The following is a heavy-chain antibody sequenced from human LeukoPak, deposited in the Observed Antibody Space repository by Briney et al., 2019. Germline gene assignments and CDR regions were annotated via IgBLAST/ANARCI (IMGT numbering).Heavy chain of an antibody. CDR3: ARDPRVMGSGSFFAFDF. V-gene: IGHV3-66*01. J-gene: IGHJ3*01. CDR2: IYSGGST. Sequence: GGSLRLSCAASGFTVSSNYMSWVRQAPGKGLEWVSVIYSGGSTYYAGSVKGRFTISRDNSKNTLYLQMNSLRAEDTAVYYCARDPRVMGSGSFFAFDFWGQGTMVTVSS. CDR1: GFTVSSNY. D-gene: IGHD3-10*01.